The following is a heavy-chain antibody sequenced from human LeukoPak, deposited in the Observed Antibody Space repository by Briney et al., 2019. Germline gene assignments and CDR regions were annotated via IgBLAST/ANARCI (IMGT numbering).Heavy chain of an antibody. CDR1: GGSISSGDYH. CDR3: ARGRYCSSTSCYIPHDAFDI. CDR2: IYYSGST. V-gene: IGHV4-30-4*08. D-gene: IGHD2-2*02. Sequence: SETLSLTCTVSGGSISSGDYHWSWIRQPPGKGLEWIGYIYYSGSTYYNPSLKSRVTISVDTSKNQFSLKLSSVTAADTAVYYCARGRYCSSTSCYIPHDAFDIWGQGTMVTVSS. J-gene: IGHJ3*02.